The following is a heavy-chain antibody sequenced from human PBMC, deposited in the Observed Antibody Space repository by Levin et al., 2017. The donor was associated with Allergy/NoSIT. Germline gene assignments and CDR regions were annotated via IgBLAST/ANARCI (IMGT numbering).Heavy chain of an antibody. V-gene: IGHV3-23*01. D-gene: IGHD2-15*01. CDR1: GFTFSNYA. J-gene: IGHJ4*02. CDR3: AKGGLWQKVVVYFFDN. CDR2: ISGSGDNT. Sequence: PGESLKISCAASGFTFSNYAMSWVRQAPGKGLEWVSTISGSGDNTYYADSVKGRFTISRDNSKNTLYLQMNSLRAEDTAVYYCAKGGLWQKVVVYFFDNWGQGTLVTVSS.